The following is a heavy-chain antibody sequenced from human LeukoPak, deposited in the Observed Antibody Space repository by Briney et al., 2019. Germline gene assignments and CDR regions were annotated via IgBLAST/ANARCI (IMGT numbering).Heavy chain of an antibody. J-gene: IGHJ4*02. CDR2: INHSGST. D-gene: IGHD3-16*01. CDR1: GGSFSGYY. CDR3: ARLTYYDYVWGSPIDDY. V-gene: IGHV4-34*01. Sequence: PSETLSLTCAVYGGSFSGYYWSWIRQPPGKGLEWIGEINHSGSTNYNPSLKSRVTISVDTSKNQFSLKLSSVTAADTAVYYCARLTYYDYVWGSPIDDYWGQGTLVTVSS.